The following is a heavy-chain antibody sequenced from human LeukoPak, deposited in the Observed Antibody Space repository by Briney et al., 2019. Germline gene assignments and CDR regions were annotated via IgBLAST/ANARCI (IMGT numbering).Heavy chain of an antibody. V-gene: IGHV4-39*01. CDR2: IYYSGST. CDR3: ASEVVPAAIYDY. CDR1: GGSISSSSYY. Sequence: SETLSLTCTVSGGSISSSSYYWGWIRQPPGKGLEWIGSIYYSGSTYYNPSLKSRVTISVDTSKNQFSLKLSSVTAADTAVYYCASEVVPAAIYDYWGQGTLVTVSS. J-gene: IGHJ4*02. D-gene: IGHD2-2*01.